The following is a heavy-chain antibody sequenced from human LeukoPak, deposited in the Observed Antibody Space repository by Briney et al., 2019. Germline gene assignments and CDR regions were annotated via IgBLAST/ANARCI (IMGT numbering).Heavy chain of an antibody. CDR1: GGSFSGYY. V-gene: IGHV4-34*01. J-gene: IGHJ4*02. Sequence: SETLSLTCAVYGGSFSGYYWSWIRQPPGKGLEWIGEINHSGSTSYNPSLKSRVTISVDTSKNQFSLKLSSVTAADTAVYYCARMPARSWKLGFDYWGQGTLVTVSS. CDR2: INHSGST. CDR3: ARMPARSWKLGFDY. D-gene: IGHD6-13*01.